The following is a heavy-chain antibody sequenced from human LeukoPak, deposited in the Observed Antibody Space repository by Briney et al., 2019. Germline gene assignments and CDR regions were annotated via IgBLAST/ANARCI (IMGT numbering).Heavy chain of an antibody. D-gene: IGHD3-16*01. J-gene: IGHJ2*01. CDR2: IKQDGSEK. CDR1: GFTFSSYW. V-gene: IGHV3-7*01. Sequence: GGSLRLSCAASGFTFSSYWMSWVRQAPGKGLECVANIKQDGSEKYYVDSVKGRFTISRDNAKNSLYLQMNSLRAEDTAVYYCARDRASRDPTLSRYFDLWGRGTLVTVSS. CDR3: ARDRASRDPTLSRYFDL.